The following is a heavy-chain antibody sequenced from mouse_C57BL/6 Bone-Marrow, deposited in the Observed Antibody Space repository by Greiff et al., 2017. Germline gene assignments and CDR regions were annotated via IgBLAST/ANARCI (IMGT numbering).Heavy chain of an antibody. J-gene: IGHJ4*01. CDR3: ARDGLPYDSPYYYAMDY. CDR1: GFTFSSYA. D-gene: IGHD2-12*01. V-gene: IGHV5-4*01. Sequence: EVKLVESGGGLVKPGGSLKLSCAASGFTFSSYAMSWVRQTPEKRLEWVATISDGGSYTYYPDNVKGRFTISRDNAKNNLYLQMSHLKSEDTAMYYCARDGLPYDSPYYYAMDYWGQGTAVTVSS. CDR2: ISDGGSYT.